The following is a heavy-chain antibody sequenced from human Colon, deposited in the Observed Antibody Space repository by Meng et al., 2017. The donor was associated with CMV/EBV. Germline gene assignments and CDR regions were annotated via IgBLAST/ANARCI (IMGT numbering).Heavy chain of an antibody. V-gene: IGHV4-34*01. CDR1: GGSLSGYY. CDR2: IHHGGST. Sequence: QVQLQHWGEGLLRPSETLTLTVTVYGGSLSGYYCTCIRQPPGKGLEWIGEIHHGGSTFYNPSLNNRVSISVDTSKNQFSLNLRSVTAADTAVYYCSRGAYPYKSGIYWCQGALVTVSS. D-gene: IGHD5-24*01. CDR3: SRGAYPYKSGIY. J-gene: IGHJ4*02.